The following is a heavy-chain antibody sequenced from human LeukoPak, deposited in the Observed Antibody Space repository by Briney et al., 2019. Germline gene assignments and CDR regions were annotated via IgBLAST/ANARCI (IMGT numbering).Heavy chain of an antibody. CDR1: GYTFTNFD. Sequence: GASVKVSCKASGYTFTNFDFTWVRQAPGQGLEWMGWITTYNGNANYAQKFQGRVTMSTDTSTSTAYMELRSLRSDDTAVYYCARSFYKGCTSHCYTTFDYWGQGTLVTVSS. J-gene: IGHJ4*02. CDR3: ARSFYKGCTSHCYTTFDY. D-gene: IGHD2-2*02. CDR2: ITTYNGNA. V-gene: IGHV1-18*01.